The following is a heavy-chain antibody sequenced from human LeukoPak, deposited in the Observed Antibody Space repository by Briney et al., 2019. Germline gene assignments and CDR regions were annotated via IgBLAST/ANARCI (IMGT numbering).Heavy chain of an antibody. V-gene: IGHV7-4-1*02. D-gene: IGHD6-13*01. CDR3: AREAYRSNWGVYGVDV. CDR2: INTNTGNP. CDR1: GYIITSYA. J-gene: IGHJ6*02. Sequence: ASVKVSCKASGYIITSYAMNWVRQAPGQGLEWMGWINTNTGNPTYAQGFTGRFVFSLDTSVSTAYLQINSLKAEDTAVYYCAREAYRSNWGVYGVDVWGQGTTVTVSS.